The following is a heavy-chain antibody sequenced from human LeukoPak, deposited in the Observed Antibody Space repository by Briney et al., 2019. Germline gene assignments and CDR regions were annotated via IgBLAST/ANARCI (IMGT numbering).Heavy chain of an antibody. J-gene: IGHJ4*02. CDR2: IKLDGSEK. D-gene: IGHD3-22*01. CDR1: GFTFSRYW. Sequence: PGGSLRLSCAASGFTFSRYWMSWVRQAPGKGLEWVANIKLDGSEKYYVDSVKGRFTISRDNAKNSLYLQMNSLRSDDTAFYYCAKEGTYYYDSSDSTRFDYWGQGTLVTVSS. V-gene: IGHV3-7*03. CDR3: AKEGTYYYDSSDSTRFDY.